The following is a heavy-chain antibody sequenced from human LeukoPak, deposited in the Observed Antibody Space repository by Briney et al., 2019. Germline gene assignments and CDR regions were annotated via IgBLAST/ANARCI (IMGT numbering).Heavy chain of an antibody. Sequence: GGSLRLSCAASGFTFSSYSMNWVRQAPGKGLEWVSYISSSSSTIYYADSVKGRFTISRDNAKNSLYLQMNSLRAEDTAVYYCARDWEVAAVAAAGTNWFDPWGQGTLVTVSS. CDR3: ARDWEVAAVAAAGTNWFDP. CDR2: ISSSSSTI. J-gene: IGHJ5*02. D-gene: IGHD6-13*01. CDR1: GFTFSSYS. V-gene: IGHV3-48*01.